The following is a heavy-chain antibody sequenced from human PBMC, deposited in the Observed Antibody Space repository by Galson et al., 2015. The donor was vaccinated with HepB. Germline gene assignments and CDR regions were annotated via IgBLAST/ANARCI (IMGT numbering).Heavy chain of an antibody. Sequence: QSGAEVKKPGESLKISCKGSGYSFTTYWIGWVRQMPGKGLEWMGIIYPGDSDARYSPSFQGQVTISADKSISTAYLQWSGLKASDTAMYYCARHEGSGSYYNGMDVWGQGTTVTVSS. V-gene: IGHV5-51*01. CDR1: GYSFTTYW. D-gene: IGHD3-10*01. CDR2: IYPGDSDA. CDR3: ARHEGSGSYYNGMDV. J-gene: IGHJ6*02.